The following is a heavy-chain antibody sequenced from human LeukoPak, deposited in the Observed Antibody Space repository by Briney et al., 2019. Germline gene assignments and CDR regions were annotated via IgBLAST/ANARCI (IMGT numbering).Heavy chain of an antibody. CDR1: GSIFTSYW. V-gene: IGHV5-51*01. Sequence: GASLQISCKGSGSIFTSYWIGWVRPLPGKGLEWMGIIYPGDSDTRYSPSFQGQVTISADKSISTAYLQWSSLKASDTAMYYCARRESSGWYGYWGQGTLVTVSS. CDR2: IYPGDSDT. CDR3: ARRESSGWYGY. D-gene: IGHD6-19*01. J-gene: IGHJ4*02.